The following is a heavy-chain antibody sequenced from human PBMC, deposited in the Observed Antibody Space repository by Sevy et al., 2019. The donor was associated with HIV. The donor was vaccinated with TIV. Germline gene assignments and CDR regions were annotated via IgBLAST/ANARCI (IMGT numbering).Heavy chain of an antibody. Sequence: GGSLRLSCAASGFTFSSYWMSWVRQAPGKGLEWVANIKQDGSEKYYVDSVKGRFTISRDNAKNSLYLQMNSLRAEDTAVYYCARDFRNTYCGGDCYPEGAFDIWGQGTMVTVSS. V-gene: IGHV3-7*03. CDR3: ARDFRNTYCGGDCYPEGAFDI. D-gene: IGHD2-21*01. J-gene: IGHJ3*02. CDR2: IKQDGSEK. CDR1: GFTFSSYW.